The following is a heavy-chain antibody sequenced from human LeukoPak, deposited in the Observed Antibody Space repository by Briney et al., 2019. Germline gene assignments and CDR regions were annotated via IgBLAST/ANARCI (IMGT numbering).Heavy chain of an antibody. Sequence: GGSLRLSCAASGFTFSSYAMHWVRQAPGKGLEYVSAISSNGGSTYYANSVKGRFTISRDNSKNTLYLQMGSLRAEDMAVYYCASGSGGYSRYFDYWGQGTLVTVSS. J-gene: IGHJ4*02. CDR1: GFTFSSYA. V-gene: IGHV3-64*01. CDR2: ISSNGGST. D-gene: IGHD1-26*01. CDR3: ASGSGGYSRYFDY.